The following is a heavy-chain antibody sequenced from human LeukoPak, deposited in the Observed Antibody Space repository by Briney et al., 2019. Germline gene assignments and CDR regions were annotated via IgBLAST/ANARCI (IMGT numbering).Heavy chain of an antibody. D-gene: IGHD6-6*01. V-gene: IGHV1-69*04. CDR2: IIPILGIA. CDR3: ARENIFEYSSSSEFDY. CDR1: GGTFSSYA. J-gene: IGHJ4*02. Sequence: RASVKVSCKASGGTFSSYAISWVRQPPGQGLEWMGRIIPILGIANYAQKFQGRVTITADKSTSTAYMELSSLRSEDTAVYYCARENIFEYSSSSEFDYWGQGTLVTVSS.